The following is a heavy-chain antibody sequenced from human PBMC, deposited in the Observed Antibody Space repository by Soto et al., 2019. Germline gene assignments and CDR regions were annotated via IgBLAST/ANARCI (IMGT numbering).Heavy chain of an antibody. Sequence: HPGGSLRLSCAASGFTFRTYAMHWFRQAPGKGLEWVAVISYDGSNTYYADSVKGRFTISRDSSKNTLYLQMNSLRTEDSAVYYCARDSETNGYSYDYFDYWGQGTLVTVS. CDR3: ARDSETNGYSYDYFDY. CDR2: ISYDGSNT. D-gene: IGHD5-18*01. V-gene: IGHV3-30*04. J-gene: IGHJ4*02. CDR1: GFTFRTYA.